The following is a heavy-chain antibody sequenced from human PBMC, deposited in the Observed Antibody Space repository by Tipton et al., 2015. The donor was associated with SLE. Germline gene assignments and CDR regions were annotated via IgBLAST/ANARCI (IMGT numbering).Heavy chain of an antibody. J-gene: IGHJ3*02. CDR3: ARGILGDPVAFDM. Sequence: VQLVQSGGGLVQPGGSLRLSCAASGFTFSYFRMTWVRQAPGKGLEWVANINHDGSDRPYANSVKGRFTISRDNAKNTVDLQMNSLTVEDTAVYYCARGILGDPVAFDMWGQGTMAIVSS. D-gene: IGHD1-26*01. V-gene: IGHV3-7*04. CDR2: INHDGSDR. CDR1: GFTFSYFR.